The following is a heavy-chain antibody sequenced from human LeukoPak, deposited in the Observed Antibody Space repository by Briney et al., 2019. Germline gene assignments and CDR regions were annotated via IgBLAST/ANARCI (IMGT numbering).Heavy chain of an antibody. CDR1: GDFISSGNY. J-gene: IGHJ4*02. D-gene: IGHD3-9*01. Sequence: SETLSLTCAVSGDFISSGNYWGWIRQPPGKGLEWIGSIYHSGSTYYNPSLKSRVTISVDTSKNQFSLKLNSVTATDTAVYYCARVSSDWFYFHSWGQGTLVTVSS. CDR3: ARVSSDWFYFHS. V-gene: IGHV4-38-2*01. CDR2: IYHSGST.